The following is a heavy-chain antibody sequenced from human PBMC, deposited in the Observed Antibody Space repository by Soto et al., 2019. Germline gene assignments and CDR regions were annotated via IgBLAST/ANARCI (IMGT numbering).Heavy chain of an antibody. V-gene: IGHV4-34*01. CDR3: ASGGYQLLYYYYYGMDV. J-gene: IGHJ6*02. CDR1: GGSFSGYY. D-gene: IGHD2-2*01. Sequence: PSETLSLTCAVYGGSFSGYYWSWIRQPPRKGLEWIGEINHSGSTNYNPSLKSRVTISVDTSKNQFSLKLSSVTAADTAVYYCASGGYQLLYYYYYGMDVWGQGTKVTVCS. CDR2: INHSGST.